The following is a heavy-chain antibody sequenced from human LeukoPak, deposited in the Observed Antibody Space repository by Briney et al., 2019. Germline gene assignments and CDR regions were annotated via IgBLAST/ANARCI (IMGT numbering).Heavy chain of an antibody. CDR2: INHSGST. Sequence: SETLSLTCAVYGGSFSGYYWSWIRQPPGKGLEWIGEINHSGSTNYNPSLKSRVTMSVDTSKNQFSLKLSSVTAADTAVYYCARVSAVFIRTPHWFDPWDQGTLVTVSS. CDR1: GGSFSGYY. CDR3: ARVSAVFIRTPHWFDP. V-gene: IGHV4-34*01. D-gene: IGHD1-14*01. J-gene: IGHJ5*02.